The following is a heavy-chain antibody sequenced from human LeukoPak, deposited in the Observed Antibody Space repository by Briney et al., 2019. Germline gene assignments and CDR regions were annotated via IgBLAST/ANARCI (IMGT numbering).Heavy chain of an antibody. D-gene: IGHD4/OR15-4a*01. CDR1: GFIFTRYA. CDR3: AKDVDTVQTYIDH. V-gene: IGHV3-23*01. CDR2: ISASGRST. Sequence: GGSLRLSCAASGFIFTRYAMSWVRPAPGKGLEWVSSISASGRSTHFADSLKGRFIISRDNSRNTVYLQMNSLRVDDTALYYCAKDVDTVQTYIDHWGQGSLVTVSS. J-gene: IGHJ4*02.